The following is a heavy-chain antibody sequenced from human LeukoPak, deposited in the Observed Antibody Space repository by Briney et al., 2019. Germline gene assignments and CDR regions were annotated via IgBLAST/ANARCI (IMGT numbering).Heavy chain of an antibody. CDR1: GFTISNYE. CDR3: VRDRVFRDFDY. J-gene: IGHJ4*02. CDR2: ISSSGSTM. D-gene: IGHD3-10*01. Sequence: PGGSLRLSCAASGFTISNYEMNWVRQAPGKGLEWVSYISSSGSTMYYADSVKGRFTISRDNAKKSLFLQMKSLRAEDTAIYYCVRDRVFRDFDYWGQGTLVTVSS. V-gene: IGHV3-48*03.